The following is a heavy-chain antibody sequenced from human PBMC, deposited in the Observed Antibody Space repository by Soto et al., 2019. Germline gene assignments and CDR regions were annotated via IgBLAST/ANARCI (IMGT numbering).Heavy chain of an antibody. CDR1: GFTVSSNY. J-gene: IGHJ3*02. V-gene: IGHV3-66*04. CDR2: IYSGGST. CDR3: ARHDEPYAFAI. Sequence: EVQLVESGGGLVQPGGSLRLSCAASGFTVSSNYMSWVRQAPGKGLEWVSVIYSGGSTYYADSVKGRFTISRDNSKNTLYLQMTSLRGEHTAVYYCARHDEPYAFAIWGQGTMVTVSS.